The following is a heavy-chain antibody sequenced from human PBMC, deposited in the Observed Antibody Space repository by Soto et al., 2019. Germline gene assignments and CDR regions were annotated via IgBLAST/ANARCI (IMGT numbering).Heavy chain of an antibody. CDR2: IKTDGSVT. V-gene: IGHV3-74*01. D-gene: IGHD6-13*01. CDR3: ARDGAAVGIHYDY. J-gene: IGHJ4*02. Sequence: WGSLRLSCAASGFTFNNYWIHWFRQSPVKGLVWVSRIKTDGSVTTYADSVKGRFTISRDNAKNTLYLQMNSLRDEDTAVYFCARDGAAVGIHYDYWGQGTLVTVSS. CDR1: GFTFNNYW.